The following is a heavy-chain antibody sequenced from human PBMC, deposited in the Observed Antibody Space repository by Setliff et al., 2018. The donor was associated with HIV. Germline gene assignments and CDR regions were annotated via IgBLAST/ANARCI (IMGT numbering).Heavy chain of an antibody. CDR3: ARDPRPKFWSGNSPFDY. D-gene: IGHD3-3*01. Sequence: GGSLRLSCAGSGSGGSGFTFSDYYMSWVRQAPGKGLEWLSYISSSGTTTYYADSVKGRFTIARDNAKNSVLLQMNSLRAEDTAVYYCARDPRPKFWSGNSPFDYWGQGTLVTVSS. J-gene: IGHJ4*02. V-gene: IGHV3-11*01. CDR1: GFTFSDYY. CDR2: ISSSGTTT.